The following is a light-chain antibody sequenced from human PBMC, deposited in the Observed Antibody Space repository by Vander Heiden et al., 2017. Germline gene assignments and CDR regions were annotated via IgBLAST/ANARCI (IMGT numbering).Light chain of an antibody. Sequence: DIVMTQSPDSLAVSLGERATINCKSSQSVLYSSNNKNYLAWYQQKPGQPPKLLISWASTRESGVPDRFSGSGSGTDFTLTISSLQAEDVAVYYCQQWSGTPPRFTFGPGTKVXIK. CDR3: QQWSGTPPRFT. CDR2: WAS. CDR1: QSVLYSSNNKNY. J-gene: IGKJ3*01. V-gene: IGKV4-1*01.